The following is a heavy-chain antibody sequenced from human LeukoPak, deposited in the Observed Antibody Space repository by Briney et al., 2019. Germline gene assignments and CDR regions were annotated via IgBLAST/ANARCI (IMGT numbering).Heavy chain of an antibody. CDR1: GGSFSGYY. V-gene: IGHV4-34*01. CDR3: ARANSGWSINFDY. Sequence: SETLSLTCAVYGGSFSGYYWTWIRQPPGKGLEWIGEIDHSGSTNYNPSLKSRVTISVDTSKNQFSLKLSSVTAVDTAVYYCARANSGWSINFDYWDQGTLVTVSS. D-gene: IGHD6-19*01. CDR2: IDHSGST. J-gene: IGHJ4*02.